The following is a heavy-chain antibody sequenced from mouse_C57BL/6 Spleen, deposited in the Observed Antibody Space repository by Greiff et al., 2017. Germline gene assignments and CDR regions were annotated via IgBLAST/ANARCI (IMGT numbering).Heavy chain of an antibody. V-gene: IGHV7-3*01. Sequence: EVQRVESGGGLVQPGGSLSLSCAASGFTFTDYYMSWVRQPPGKALEWLGFIRNKANGYTTEYSASVKGRFTISRDNSQSSLYLQMNARRAEDSATYYCARSRNYDAKDDWGQGTSVTVAS. CDR2: IRNKANGYTT. CDR1: GFTFTDYY. J-gene: IGHJ4*01. D-gene: IGHD2-1*01. CDR3: ARSRNYDAKDD.